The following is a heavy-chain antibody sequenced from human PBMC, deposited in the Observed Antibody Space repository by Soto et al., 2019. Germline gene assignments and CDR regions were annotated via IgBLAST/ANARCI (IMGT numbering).Heavy chain of an antibody. CDR3: TIDFLTVRFLEWLNY. J-gene: IGHJ4*02. Sequence: GGSLRLSCAASGFTFSNAWMNWVRQAPGKGLEWVGRIKSKTDGGATEYAAPVKGRFTISRDDSQNTLYLQMNSLKTEDTAVYYCTIDFLTVRFLEWLNYWGQGTLVTVSS. CDR1: GFTFSNAW. CDR2: IKSKTDGGAT. D-gene: IGHD3-3*01. V-gene: IGHV3-15*07.